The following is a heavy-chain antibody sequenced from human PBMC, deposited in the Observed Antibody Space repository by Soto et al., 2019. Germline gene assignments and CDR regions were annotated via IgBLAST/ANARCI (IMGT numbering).Heavy chain of an antibody. CDR2: ISYDGSNK. Sequence: GGSLRLSCAASGFTFSSYSMHWVRQAPGKGLEWVAVISYDGSNKYYADSVKGRFTISRDNSKNTLYLQMNSLRAEDTAVYYCARDPDYYDSSGYYPSVFDYWGQGTLVTVSS. D-gene: IGHD3-22*01. CDR3: ARDPDYYDSSGYYPSVFDY. V-gene: IGHV3-30-3*01. J-gene: IGHJ4*02. CDR1: GFTFSSYS.